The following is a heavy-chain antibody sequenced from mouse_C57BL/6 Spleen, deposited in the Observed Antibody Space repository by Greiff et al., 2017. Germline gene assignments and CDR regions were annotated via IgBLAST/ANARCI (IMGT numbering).Heavy chain of an antibody. Sequence: QVQLQQPGAELVKPGASVKLSCKASGYTFTSYWMQWVKQSPGQGLEWIGEIDPSDSYTNYNQKFKGKATLTVDTSSSTAYMQLSSLTSEDSAVYYCARKGVTWFAYWGQGTLVTVSA. J-gene: IGHJ3*01. CDR2: IDPSDSYT. V-gene: IGHV1-50*01. CDR3: ARKGVTWFAY. CDR1: GYTFTSYW.